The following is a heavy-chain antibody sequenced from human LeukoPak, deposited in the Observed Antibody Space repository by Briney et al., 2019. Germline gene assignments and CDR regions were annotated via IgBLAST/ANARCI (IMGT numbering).Heavy chain of an antibody. J-gene: IGHJ3*01. CDR2: INQDGTEK. CDR1: GFTFRSYW. V-gene: IGHV3-7*01. CDR3: ARYGTGLVGAYAFDV. D-gene: IGHD1-26*01. Sequence: TRGSLRLSCATSGFTFRSYWMSWVRQAPGKGLEWVANINQDGTEKNYVDSAKGRFTISRDNAERSLYLQMNYLRAEDTAVYYCARYGTGLVGAYAFDVWGQGTKVTVAS.